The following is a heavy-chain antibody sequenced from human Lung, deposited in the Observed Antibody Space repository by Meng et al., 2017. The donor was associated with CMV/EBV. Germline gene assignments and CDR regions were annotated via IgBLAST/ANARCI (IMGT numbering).Heavy chain of an antibody. D-gene: IGHD3-16*02. CDR1: GGSTSTYY. J-gene: IGHJ4*02. CDR2: NYYSGST. CDR3: ARHQNGGTYPLDY. Sequence: VHVQESGPGLVKPSETLSLTCAVSGGSTSTYYWSWIRQPPGKGLEWIGNNYYSGSTNYNPSLASRVTISVDSSKNQFSLKLSSVTAADTAVYYCARHQNGGTYPLDYWGQGTLVTVSS. V-gene: IGHV4-59*08.